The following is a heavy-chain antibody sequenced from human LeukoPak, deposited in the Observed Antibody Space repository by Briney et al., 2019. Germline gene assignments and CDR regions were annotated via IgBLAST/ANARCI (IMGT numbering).Heavy chain of an antibody. Sequence: SETLSLTCTVSGGSISSYYWSWIRQPPGKGLEWIGYIYYSGSTNYNPSLKSRVTISVDTSKNQFSLKLSSVTAADTAVYYCARAFHSSDSSGYYYYCYGMDVWGQGTTVTVSS. V-gene: IGHV4-59*01. CDR3: ARAFHSSDSSGYYYYCYGMDV. D-gene: IGHD3-22*01. CDR1: GGSISSYY. J-gene: IGHJ6*02. CDR2: IYYSGST.